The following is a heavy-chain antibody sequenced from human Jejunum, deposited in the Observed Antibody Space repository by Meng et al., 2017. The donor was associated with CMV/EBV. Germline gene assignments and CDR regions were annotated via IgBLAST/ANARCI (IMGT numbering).Heavy chain of an antibody. CDR3: ARGLDY. Sequence: SLRLSCESSGFTLSDYYMSWVRQAPGKGLECVSYISSTGSTIYYADSVKGRFTSSRDNAKNSVYLHMNSLRVEDTAVYYCARGLDYWGQGTLVTVSS. J-gene: IGHJ4*02. CDR1: GFTLSDYY. V-gene: IGHV3-11*01. CDR2: ISSTGSTI. D-gene: IGHD2-21*01.